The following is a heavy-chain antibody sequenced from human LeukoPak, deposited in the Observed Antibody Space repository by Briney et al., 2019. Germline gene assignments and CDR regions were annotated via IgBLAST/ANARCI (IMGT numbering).Heavy chain of an antibody. J-gene: IGHJ4*02. CDR2: ISQDGSEK. CDR1: GFTFSNYC. V-gene: IGHV3-7*01. Sequence: GGSLRLSCEASGFTFSNYCMTWVRQAPGKGLEWVSTISQDGSEKYYVDSVKGRFTISRANAKNSLYLQMSSLRAEDTAVYYCALRLVPVEAFDYWGKGTVVSVSS. D-gene: IGHD6-19*01. CDR3: ALRLVPVEAFDY.